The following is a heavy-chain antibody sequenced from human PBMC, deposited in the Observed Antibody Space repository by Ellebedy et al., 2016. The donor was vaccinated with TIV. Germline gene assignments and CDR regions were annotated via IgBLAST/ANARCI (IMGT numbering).Heavy chain of an antibody. CDR1: GFTFSSYW. Sequence: GGSLRLSCAASGFTFSSYWMSWVRQAPGKGLEWVANIKQDGSEKYYVDSVKGRFTISRDNAKNSLYLQMNSLRDEDTAVYYCARDSRHYYGSGSYSRPNWFDPWGQGTLVTVSS. CDR3: ARDSRHYYGSGSYSRPNWFDP. J-gene: IGHJ5*02. D-gene: IGHD3-10*01. V-gene: IGHV3-7*01. CDR2: IKQDGSEK.